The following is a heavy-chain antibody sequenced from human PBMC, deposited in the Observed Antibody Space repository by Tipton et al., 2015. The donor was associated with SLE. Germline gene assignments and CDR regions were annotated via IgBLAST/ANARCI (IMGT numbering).Heavy chain of an antibody. Sequence: QLVQSGAEVKKPGASVKVSCKASGYTFNSCGLSWARQAPGQGLEWMGWISAYNGTTNYAQKLQGRVTMTTDTSTSTVYMELRSLRADDTAVYYCARDRVTASSVDDYCRQGILVAVSS. CDR3: ARDRVTASSVDDY. D-gene: IGHD1-14*01. V-gene: IGHV1-18*04. CDR2: ISAYNGTT. CDR1: GYTFNSCG. J-gene: IGHJ4*02.